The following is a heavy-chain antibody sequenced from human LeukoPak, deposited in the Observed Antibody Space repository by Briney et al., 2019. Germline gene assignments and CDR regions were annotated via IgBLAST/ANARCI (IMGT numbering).Heavy chain of an antibody. Sequence: ASVKVSCKISGYTFTNYDGNWVRQAPGQGLEWMGWINPNSGGTNYAQKFQGRVTMTRDTSISTAYMELSRLRSADTAVYYCARGDVTSYYYYYMDAWGKGTTVTVSS. J-gene: IGHJ6*03. CDR1: GYTFTNYD. D-gene: IGHD5-24*01. CDR3: ARGDVTSYYYYYMDA. CDR2: INPNSGGT. V-gene: IGHV1-2*02.